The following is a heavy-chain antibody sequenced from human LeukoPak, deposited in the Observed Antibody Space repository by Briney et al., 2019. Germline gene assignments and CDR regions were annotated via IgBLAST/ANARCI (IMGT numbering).Heavy chain of an antibody. CDR2: INTDGTVT. D-gene: IGHD6-19*01. CDR3: ATKQWLAPPPDS. Sequence: PGGSLRLSCAASGFTFSKYWMLWVRQAPGKGLESVSRINTDGTVTTYADSLKGRFTVSRDNADNTMFLQMNSVRDDDTAVYYCATKQWLAPPPDSWGQGTPVTVSS. V-gene: IGHV3-74*01. CDR1: GFTFSKYW. J-gene: IGHJ4*02.